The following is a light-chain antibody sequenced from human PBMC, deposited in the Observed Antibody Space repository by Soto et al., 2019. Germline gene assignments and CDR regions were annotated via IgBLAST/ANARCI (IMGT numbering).Light chain of an antibody. CDR1: QSISGN. V-gene: IGKV3-15*01. CDR2: GAS. CDR3: QQYNSWPPYT. Sequence: EIVMTQSPATLSVSPGERATLSCRASQSISGNLAWYQQKPGQAPRLLIFGASTRATGIPARFSGSGSGTAFTLTISSLQSEDFALYYCQQYNSWPPYTFGQGTKLEI. J-gene: IGKJ2*01.